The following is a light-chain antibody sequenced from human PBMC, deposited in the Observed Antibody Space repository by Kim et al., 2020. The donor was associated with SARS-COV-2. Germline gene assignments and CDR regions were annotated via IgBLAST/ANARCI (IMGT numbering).Light chain of an antibody. CDR3: RQSDSVFT. CDR1: QTISNY. V-gene: IGKV1-39*01. Sequence: SASVGDRVTITCRASQTISNYLNWYQQKPGQAPKLLIYGASSLPSGVPSRFSCSGSGTHFTLTISSLQPEDFATYYCRQSDSVFTFGPGTKVDIK. CDR2: GAS. J-gene: IGKJ3*01.